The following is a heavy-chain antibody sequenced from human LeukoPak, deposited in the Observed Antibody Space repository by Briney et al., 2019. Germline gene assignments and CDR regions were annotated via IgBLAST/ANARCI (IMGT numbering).Heavy chain of an antibody. CDR3: ARGTSSGYFQLYFDY. Sequence: GGTLRLSCAASGFTFSSYGMSWVRQAPGKGLEWVSAISGSGGSTYYADSVKGRFTISRDNSKNTLYLQMNSLRAEDTAVYYCARGTSSGYFQLYFDYWGQGTLVTVSS. J-gene: IGHJ4*02. CDR1: GFTFSSYG. V-gene: IGHV3-23*01. D-gene: IGHD3-22*01. CDR2: ISGSGGST.